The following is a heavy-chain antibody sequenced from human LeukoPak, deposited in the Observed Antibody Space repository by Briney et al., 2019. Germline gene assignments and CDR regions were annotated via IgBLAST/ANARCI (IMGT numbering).Heavy chain of an antibody. D-gene: IGHD4-11*01. J-gene: IGHJ5*02. CDR3: ARQRTPYSSFDP. CDR1: GGSISSYY. CDR2: IYYGGST. Sequence: SETLSLTCTVSGGSISSYYWTWIRQPPGKGLEWIGYIYYGGSTNCNPSLKSRVTISVDTSKNQFSLKLSSVTAADTAVYYCARQRTPYSSFDPWGQGTLVTVSS. V-gene: IGHV4-59*08.